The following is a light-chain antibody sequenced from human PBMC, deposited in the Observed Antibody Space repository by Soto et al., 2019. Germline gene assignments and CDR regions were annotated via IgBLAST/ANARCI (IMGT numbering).Light chain of an antibody. Sequence: EIVMTQSPATLSVSPGERATLSCRASQSLNSNLAWYQLKPGQAPRLLIYDTSTRATGIPARFTGSGSGTEFTLTISSLQSGDFAVYYCQQYYNWPPYTFGQGTRLEIK. J-gene: IGKJ2*01. CDR2: DTS. CDR3: QQYYNWPPYT. CDR1: QSLNSN. V-gene: IGKV3-15*01.